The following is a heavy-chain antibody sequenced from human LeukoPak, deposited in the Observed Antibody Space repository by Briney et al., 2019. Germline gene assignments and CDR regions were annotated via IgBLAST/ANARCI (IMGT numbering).Heavy chain of an antibody. CDR2: INSDGSST. J-gene: IGHJ5*02. D-gene: IGHD1-14*01. CDR3: VSGPTGFA. V-gene: IGHV3-74*03. CDR1: GFTFSSYW. Sequence: PGGSLRPSCAASGFTFSSYWMHWVRQVPGKGLVWVSRINSDGSSTKYADSVKGRFTISRDNAKNTLNLQMNSLRAEDTAVYFCVSGPTGFAWGQGTLVTVSS.